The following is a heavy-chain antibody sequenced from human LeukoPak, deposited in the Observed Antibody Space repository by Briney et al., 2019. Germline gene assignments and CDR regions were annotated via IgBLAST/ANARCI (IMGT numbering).Heavy chain of an antibody. CDR1: GFTFRKHW. Sequence: PGESLRLSCAADGFTFRKHWMSWVRQAMGKGLECVAKIKEDGSEKHYVDSVKGRFTISRDNAKNSLYLQMNSLRAEDTALYYCAAEWLVHYWGQGTLVTVSS. CDR2: IKEDGSEK. D-gene: IGHD6-19*01. V-gene: IGHV3-7*03. J-gene: IGHJ4*02. CDR3: AAEWLVHY.